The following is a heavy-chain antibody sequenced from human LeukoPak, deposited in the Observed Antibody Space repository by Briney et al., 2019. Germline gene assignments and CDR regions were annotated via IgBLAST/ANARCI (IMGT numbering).Heavy chain of an antibody. J-gene: IGHJ3*02. V-gene: IGHV4-59*01. CDR2: IFYSGST. D-gene: IGHD3-9*01. CDR3: ARVAVGYDILTGYYPDAFDI. Sequence: SETLSLTCTVSGGSISSFYWSWIRQPPGKGLEWIGYIFYSGSTNYNPSLRSRVTISVDTSKNQFSLKLSSVTATDTAVYYCARVAVGYDILTGYYPDAFDIWGQGTMVTVSS. CDR1: GGSISSFY.